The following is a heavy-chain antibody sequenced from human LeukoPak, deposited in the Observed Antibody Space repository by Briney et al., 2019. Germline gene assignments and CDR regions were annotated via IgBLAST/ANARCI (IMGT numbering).Heavy chain of an antibody. CDR3: AKKVVVGATSPYSDFQD. D-gene: IGHD1-26*01. Sequence: GGSLRLSCAASGFSVSSNSVSWVRQAPGKGLEWVSILYSGGTTHYVDSVKGRFTISRDNSKNTLYLQMNSLRAEDTALYYCAKKVVVGATSPYSDFQDWGQGALVTVSS. J-gene: IGHJ1*01. CDR1: GFSVSSNS. CDR2: LYSGGTT. V-gene: IGHV3-53*01.